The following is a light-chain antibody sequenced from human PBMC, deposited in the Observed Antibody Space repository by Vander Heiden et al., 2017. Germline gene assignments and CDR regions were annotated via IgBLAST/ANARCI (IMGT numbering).Light chain of an antibody. CDR2: DNN. CDR3: GTWDSSLSNAV. J-gene: IGLJ1*01. CDR1: SSNIGKNY. V-gene: IGLV1-51*01. Sequence: QSVLTHPPSVSAPPGQKVTISCSGSSSNIGKNYVSWYQQVPGTAPKLLIYDNNKRPSGIPDRFSGSKSGTSATLGITGLQTGDEADYYCGTWDSSLSNAVFGTGTKVTVL.